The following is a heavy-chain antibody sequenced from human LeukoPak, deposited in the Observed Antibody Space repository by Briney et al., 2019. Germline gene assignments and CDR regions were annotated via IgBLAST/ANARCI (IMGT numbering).Heavy chain of an antibody. J-gene: IGHJ4*02. CDR3: AKDRSSSGSCYNF. D-gene: IGHD2-15*01. CDR2: VGSSGTST. V-gene: IGHV3-23*01. Sequence: GGSLRLSCAASGFIFSSYAMTWVRQAPGKGLEWVSTVGSSGTSTYYADSVKGRFTISGDNSNNTLYLQMNSLRAEDTAVYYCAKDRSSSGSCYNFWGQGTLVTVSS. CDR1: GFIFSSYA.